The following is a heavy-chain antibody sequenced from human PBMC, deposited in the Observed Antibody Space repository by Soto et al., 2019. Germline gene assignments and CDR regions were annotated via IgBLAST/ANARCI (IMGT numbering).Heavy chain of an antibody. CDR3: ARWSDNKVVDP. J-gene: IGHJ5*02. CDR1: GFTFRSHG. CDR2: IWYDGSEK. Sequence: QVQLVESGGGVVQPGRSLRLSCEASGFTFRSHGMHWVRQAPGKGLEWLAVIWYDGSEKYYADSVKGRFTISRDNSKNTLYLQMNSLTVEYTAVYYCARWSDNKVVDPWGQGTVVTVS. D-gene: IGHD1-1*01. V-gene: IGHV3-33*01.